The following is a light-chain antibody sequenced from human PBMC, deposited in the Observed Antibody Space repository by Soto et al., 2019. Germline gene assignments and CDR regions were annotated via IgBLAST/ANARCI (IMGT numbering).Light chain of an antibody. CDR1: QSFSNF. J-gene: IGKJ2*01. CDR3: QQSFSTPYT. V-gene: IGKV1-39*01. CDR2: AAS. Sequence: DIQMTQSPSSLSASVGDRVTLTCRASQSFSNFLNWYQQKPGKAPKVLIYAASSLQRGVPSRFSGSGSGTEFTLTISSLQPEDFATYYCQQSFSTPYTFGQGTKVDIK.